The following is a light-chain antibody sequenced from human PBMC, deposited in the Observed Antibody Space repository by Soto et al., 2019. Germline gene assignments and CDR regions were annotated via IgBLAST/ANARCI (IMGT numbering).Light chain of an antibody. CDR2: EVS. CDR1: SSDVGGYNY. CDR3: SSYTSSSTYV. J-gene: IGLJ1*01. Sequence: QSALTQPASVSRSPGQSITISCTGTSSDVGGYNYVSWYQQHPGKAPKLMIYEVSNRPSGVSNRFSGSKSGKTASLTISGLQAEDEADYYCSSYTSSSTYVFGTGTKLTVL. V-gene: IGLV2-14*01.